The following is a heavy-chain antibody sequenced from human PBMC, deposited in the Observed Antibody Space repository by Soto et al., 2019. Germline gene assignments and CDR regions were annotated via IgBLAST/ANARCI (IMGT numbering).Heavy chain of an antibody. Sequence: SQTLSLTCVGSGDTVSSNSVAWNWVRQSPSRGLEWLGRTYYRSRWYSDYAVSVRSRIDINADTSKNQFSLKLSSVTAADTAVYYCARGDHDYGDYGRHYYYGMDVWGQGTTVTVSS. CDR2: TYYRSRWYS. CDR1: GDTVSSNSVA. D-gene: IGHD4-17*01. V-gene: IGHV6-1*01. CDR3: ARGDHDYGDYGRHYYYGMDV. J-gene: IGHJ6*02.